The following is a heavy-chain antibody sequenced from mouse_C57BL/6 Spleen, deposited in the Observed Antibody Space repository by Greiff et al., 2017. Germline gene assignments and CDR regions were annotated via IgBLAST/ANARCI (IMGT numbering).Heavy chain of an antibody. Sequence: VKLQESGPGLVKPSQSLSLTCSVTGYSITSGYYWNWIRQFPGNKLEWMGYISYDGSNNYNPSLKNRISITRDTSKNQFFLKLNSVTTEDTATYYCAREDDYDGSWFAYWGQGTLVTVSA. D-gene: IGHD2-4*01. V-gene: IGHV3-6*01. J-gene: IGHJ3*01. CDR3: AREDDYDGSWFAY. CDR2: ISYDGSN. CDR1: GYSITSGYY.